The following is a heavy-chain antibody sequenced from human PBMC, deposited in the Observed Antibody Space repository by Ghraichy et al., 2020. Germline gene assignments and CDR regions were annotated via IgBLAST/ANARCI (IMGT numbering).Heavy chain of an antibody. V-gene: IGHV1-69*13. Sequence: SVKVSCKASGGTFSSYAISWVRQAPGQGLEWMGGIIPIFGTANYAQKFQGRVTITADESTSTAYMELSSLRSEDTAVYYCARERVPHNYYYGSGEIPFDLDIWGQGTMVTVSS. CDR1: GGTFSSYA. J-gene: IGHJ3*02. CDR2: IIPIFGTA. CDR3: ARERVPHNYYYGSGEIPFDLDI. D-gene: IGHD3-10*01.